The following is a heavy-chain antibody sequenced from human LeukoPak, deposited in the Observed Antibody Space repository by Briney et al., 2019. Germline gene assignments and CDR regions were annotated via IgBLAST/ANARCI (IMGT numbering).Heavy chain of an antibody. D-gene: IGHD6-13*01. Sequence: PGGSLRLSCAASGFTFSSYGMHWVRQAPGKGLEWVAVISYDGSNKYYADSVKGRFTISRDNAKNSLYLQMNSLRAEDMALYYCAKDTKPFIAAAGSPFDYWGQGTLVTVSS. V-gene: IGHV3-30*18. CDR1: GFTFSSYG. CDR3: AKDTKPFIAAAGSPFDY. J-gene: IGHJ4*02. CDR2: ISYDGSNK.